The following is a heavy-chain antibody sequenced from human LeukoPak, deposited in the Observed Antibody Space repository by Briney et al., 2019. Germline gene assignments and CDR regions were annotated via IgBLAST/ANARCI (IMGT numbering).Heavy chain of an antibody. J-gene: IGHJ4*02. CDR1: GFTFSSYW. CDR2: INTDGSSA. D-gene: IGHD5-24*01. Sequence: GGSLRLSCAASGFTFSSYWMHWVRHAPGQGLVWVSLINTDGSSATYADSVKGRFTISRDNARNTLYLQMNSLGAEDTAVYYCTRQMPAIRYFDFWGQGTLVTVSS. V-gene: IGHV3-74*01. CDR3: TRQMPAIRYFDF.